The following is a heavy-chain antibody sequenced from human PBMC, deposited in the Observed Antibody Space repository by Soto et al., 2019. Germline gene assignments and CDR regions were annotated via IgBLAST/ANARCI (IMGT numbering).Heavy chain of an antibody. CDR3: AREEDSSSRYYFDY. J-gene: IGHJ4*02. CDR1: GYTFTSYG. D-gene: IGHD6-6*01. CDR2: ISAYNGNT. V-gene: IGHV1-18*01. Sequence: ASVKVSCKASGYTFTSYGISWVRQAPGQGLEWMGWISAYNGNTNYAQKLQGRVTMTTDTSTSTVYMELRSLRSDDTAVYYCAREEDSSSRYYFDYWGQGTLVTVSS.